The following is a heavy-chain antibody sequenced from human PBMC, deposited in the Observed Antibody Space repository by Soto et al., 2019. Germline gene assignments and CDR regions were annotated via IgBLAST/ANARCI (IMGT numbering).Heavy chain of an antibody. CDR2: IWYDGSNK. J-gene: IGHJ4*02. CDR3: ARDLDYGDWFDY. Sequence: GGSLRLSCAASGFTFSSYGMHWVRQAPGKGLEWVAVIWYDGSNKYYADSVKGRFTISRDNSKNTLYLQMNSLRAEDTAVYYCARDLDYGDWFDYWGQGTLVTVSS. D-gene: IGHD4-17*01. CDR1: GFTFSSYG. V-gene: IGHV3-33*01.